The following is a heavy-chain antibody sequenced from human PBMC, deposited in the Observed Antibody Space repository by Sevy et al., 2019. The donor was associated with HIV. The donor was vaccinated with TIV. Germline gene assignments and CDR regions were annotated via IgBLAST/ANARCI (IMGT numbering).Heavy chain of an antibody. J-gene: IGHJ4*02. CDR2: ISYDGSNK. CDR1: GFTFSSHA. CDR3: ASPGLGFDYYDSSGYYPRFDY. Sequence: GGSLRLSCAVFGFTFSSHAMHWVRQAPGKGLEWVAVISYDGSNKYYADSVKGRFTISRDNSKNTLYLQMNSLRAEDTAVYYCASPGLGFDYYDSSGYYPRFDYWGQGTLVTVSS. D-gene: IGHD3-22*01. V-gene: IGHV3-30-3*01.